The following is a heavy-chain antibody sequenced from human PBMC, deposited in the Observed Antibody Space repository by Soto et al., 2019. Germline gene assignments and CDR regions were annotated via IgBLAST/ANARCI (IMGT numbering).Heavy chain of an antibody. CDR2: INHSGST. D-gene: IGHD6-6*01. CDR1: GGSFSGYY. J-gene: IGHJ5*02. CDR3: ALAFVRNWFDP. V-gene: IGHV4-34*01. Sequence: PSETLSLTCAAYGGSFSGYYWSWIRQPPGKGLEWIGEINHSGSTNYNPSLKSRVTISVDTSKNQFSLKLSSVTAADTAVYYCALAFVRNWFDPWGQGTLVTVSS.